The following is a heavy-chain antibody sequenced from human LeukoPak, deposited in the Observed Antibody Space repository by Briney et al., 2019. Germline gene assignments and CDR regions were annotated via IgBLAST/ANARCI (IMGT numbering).Heavy chain of an antibody. CDR2: IYYSGST. V-gene: IGHV4-31*03. J-gene: IGHJ6*03. CDR1: GGSISSGGYY. D-gene: IGHD2-21*01. Sequence: SQTLFLTCTVSGGSISSGGYYWSWIRQHPGKGLEWIGYIYYSGSTYYNPSLKSRVTISVDTSKNQFSLKLSSVTAADTAVYYCARARRALRPLWRHYYYMDVWGKGTTVTVSS. CDR3: ARARRALRPLWRHYYYMDV.